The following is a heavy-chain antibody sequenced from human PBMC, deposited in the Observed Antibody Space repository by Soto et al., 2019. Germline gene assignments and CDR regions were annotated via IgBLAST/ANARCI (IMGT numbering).Heavy chain of an antibody. Sequence: QLLESGGGLVQPGGSLGLSSAASGFNFAKFAMNWVRQARGQGLAWVSGISGGGSSTYHADSVKGRFTISSDNARNKVHLQIDSLRAEDTAIYYCAKELEIVLMIHAASDSWGQGIPVTVSS. D-gene: IGHD2-8*01. CDR2: ISGGGSST. CDR1: GFNFAKFA. J-gene: IGHJ4*02. CDR3: AKELEIVLMIHAASDS. V-gene: IGHV3-23*01.